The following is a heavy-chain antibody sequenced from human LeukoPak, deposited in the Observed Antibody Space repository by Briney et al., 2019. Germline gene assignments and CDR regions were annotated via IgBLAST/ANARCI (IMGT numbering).Heavy chain of an antibody. D-gene: IGHD6-6*01. Sequence: PGGSLRLSCAASGFTFSSFAMSWVRQAPGEGLEWVSSISHSAYSTYYADSVKGRFTISRDNSKNTLYLQMNSLRVEDTAVYYCAKDVGTAALFVFYFDLWGRGARVTVSS. V-gene: IGHV3-23*01. CDR3: AKDVGTAALFVFYFDL. CDR1: GFTFSSFA. CDR2: ISHSAYST. J-gene: IGHJ2*01.